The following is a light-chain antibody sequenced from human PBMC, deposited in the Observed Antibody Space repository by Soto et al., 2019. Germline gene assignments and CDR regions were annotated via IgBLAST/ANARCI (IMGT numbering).Light chain of an antibody. V-gene: IGKV4-1*01. J-gene: IGKJ4*01. CDR1: QSVLYSSNNKNY. CDR2: WAS. CDR3: QQYYSTPFT. Sequence: DIVMTQSPDSLAASLGERATINCKSSQSVLYSSNNKNYLAWYQQKPGQPPKLLIYWASTRESGVPDRFSGSGSGTDFTLTISSLQAEDVAVYYCQQYYSTPFTFGGGTKVDIK.